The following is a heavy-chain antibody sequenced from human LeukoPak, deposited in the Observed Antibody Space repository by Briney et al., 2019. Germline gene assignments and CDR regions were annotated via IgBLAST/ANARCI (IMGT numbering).Heavy chain of an antibody. CDR1: GGSISSSSYY. D-gene: IGHD6-19*01. J-gene: IGHJ4*02. V-gene: IGHV4-39*07. CDR2: IYYSGST. Sequence: SETLSLTCTVSGGSISSSSYYWGWIRQPPGKGLEWIGSIYYSGSTYYNPSLKSRVTISVDTSKNQFSLKLSSVTAADTAVYYCARDRRPQQWLVRRGFDYWGQGTLVTVSS. CDR3: ARDRRPQQWLVRRGFDY.